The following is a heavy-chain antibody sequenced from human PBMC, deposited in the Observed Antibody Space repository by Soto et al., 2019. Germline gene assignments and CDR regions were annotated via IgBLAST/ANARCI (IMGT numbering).Heavy chain of an antibody. J-gene: IGHJ4*02. Sequence: EVQLVESGGGLVQPGGSLRLSCAASGFTVSTKYMSWVRQAPGKGLEWVSVIYSGGSTFYADSVRGRFTISRDNSKNTVNLQMNSLRAEDTAVYYCARGRRGGYSYGRFDYWGQGTLVTVSS. D-gene: IGHD5-18*01. CDR3: ARGRRGGYSYGRFDY. V-gene: IGHV3-66*01. CDR2: IYSGGST. CDR1: GFTVSTKY.